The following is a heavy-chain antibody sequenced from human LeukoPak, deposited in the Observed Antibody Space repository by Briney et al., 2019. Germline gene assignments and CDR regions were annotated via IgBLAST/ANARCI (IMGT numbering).Heavy chain of an antibody. CDR2: IYHSGST. J-gene: IGHJ4*02. Sequence: SETLSLTCTVSGGSISSYYWSWIRQPPGKGLEWIGYIYHSGSTYHNPSLKSRVTIPVDRSKNQLSLKLRSVTAADTAVYYCARGVVTAIVDYFDYWGQGTLVTVSS. CDR3: ARGVVTAIVDYFDY. V-gene: IGHV4-59*12. D-gene: IGHD2-21*02. CDR1: GGSISSYY.